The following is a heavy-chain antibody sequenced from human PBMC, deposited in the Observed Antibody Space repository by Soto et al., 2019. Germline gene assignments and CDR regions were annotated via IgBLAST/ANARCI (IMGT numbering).Heavy chain of an antibody. D-gene: IGHD1-26*01. Sequence: QVQLQESGPGLVKPSETLSLTCTVSGGSISSYYWSWIRQPPGKGLEWIGYIYYSGSANYNPSLTGRVPLSVHASTDQFSLKLISVRAPEAAVDYCAGGWGLVFDDWGQGTLVSVSS. CDR2: IYYSGSA. V-gene: IGHV4-59*01. CDR3: AGGWGLVFDD. J-gene: IGHJ4*02. CDR1: GGSISSYY.